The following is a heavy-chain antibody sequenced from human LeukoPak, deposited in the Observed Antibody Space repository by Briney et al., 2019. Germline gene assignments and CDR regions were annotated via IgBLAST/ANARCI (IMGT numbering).Heavy chain of an antibody. J-gene: IGHJ4*02. CDR1: GFTFSSYG. CDR2: ISGSGGST. CDR3: AKDAMLTYYYDSSGYYYVGSNFDY. V-gene: IGHV3-23*01. D-gene: IGHD3-22*01. Sequence: GGTLRLSRAASGFTFSSYGMSWVRQAPGKGLEWVSAISGSGGSTYYADSVKGRFTISRDNSKNTLYLQMNSLRAEDTAVYYCAKDAMLTYYYDSSGYYYVGSNFDYWGQGTLVTVSS.